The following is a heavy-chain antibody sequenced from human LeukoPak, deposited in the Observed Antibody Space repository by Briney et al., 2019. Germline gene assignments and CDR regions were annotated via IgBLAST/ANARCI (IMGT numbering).Heavy chain of an antibody. CDR1: GGSFSGYY. V-gene: IGHV4-34*01. Sequence: SSETLSLTCAVYGGSFSGYYWSWIRQPPGKGLEWIGEINHSGSTNYNPSLKSRVTISVDTSKNQFSLKLSSVTAADTAVYYCARRGPGIIAVAAYYFDYWGQGTLVTVSS. D-gene: IGHD6-19*01. CDR2: INHSGST. J-gene: IGHJ4*02. CDR3: ARRGPGIIAVAAYYFDY.